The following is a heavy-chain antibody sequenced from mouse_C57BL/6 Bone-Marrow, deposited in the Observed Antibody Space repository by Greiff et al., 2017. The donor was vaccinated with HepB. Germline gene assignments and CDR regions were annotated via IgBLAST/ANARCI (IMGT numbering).Heavy chain of an antibody. CDR3: ARWALYYDFGGFAY. Sequence: VQLQQSGAELAKPGASVKLSCKASGYTFTSYWMHWVKQRPGQGLEWIGYINPSSGYTKYNQKFKDKATLTADKSSTAYMQLSSLTYEDSAVYYCARWALYYDFGGFAYWGQGTLVTVSA. V-gene: IGHV1-7*01. D-gene: IGHD2-4*01. CDR2: INPSSGYT. CDR1: GYTFTSYW. J-gene: IGHJ3*01.